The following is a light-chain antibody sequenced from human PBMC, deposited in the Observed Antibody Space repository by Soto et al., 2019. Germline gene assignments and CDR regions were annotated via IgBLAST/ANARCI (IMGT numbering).Light chain of an antibody. CDR1: SSNIEKNY. Sequence: QLVLTQPPSASGTPGQRVTISCSGSSSNIEKNYVYWYQQLPGTAPKLLIYRNNQRPSGVPDRFSGSKSGTSASLAISGLRSEDEADYYCAAWDDSLSVLFGGGTKVTVL. V-gene: IGLV1-47*01. CDR2: RNN. CDR3: AAWDDSLSVL. J-gene: IGLJ3*02.